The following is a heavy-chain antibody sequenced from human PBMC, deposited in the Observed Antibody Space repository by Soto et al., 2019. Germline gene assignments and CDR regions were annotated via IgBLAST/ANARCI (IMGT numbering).Heavy chain of an antibody. J-gene: IGHJ2*01. CDR1: GFTFDDYT. D-gene: IGHD3-3*01. CDR2: ISWDGGGT. Sequence: GGSLRLSCAASGFTFDDYTMHWVRQAPGKGLEWVSLISWDGGGTYYVDSVKGRFTISRDNAKNSLYLQMNSLRAEDTAAYYCAREASLRFLEWLREDWYFDLWGRGTLVTVSS. V-gene: IGHV3-43*01. CDR3: AREASLRFLEWLREDWYFDL.